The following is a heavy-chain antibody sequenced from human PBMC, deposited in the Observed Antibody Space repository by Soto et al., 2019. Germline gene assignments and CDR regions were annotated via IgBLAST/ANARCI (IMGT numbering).Heavy chain of an antibody. CDR1: GFTFSSYS. CDR3: ARDGNWFDP. Sequence: GGSLRLSCAASGFTFSSYSMNWVRQAPGKGLEWVSSISSSSSYIYYEDSVKGRFTISRDNAKNSLYLQMNSLRAEDTAVYYCARDGNWFDPWGQGTLVTVSS. V-gene: IGHV3-21*01. CDR2: ISSSSSYI. J-gene: IGHJ5*02.